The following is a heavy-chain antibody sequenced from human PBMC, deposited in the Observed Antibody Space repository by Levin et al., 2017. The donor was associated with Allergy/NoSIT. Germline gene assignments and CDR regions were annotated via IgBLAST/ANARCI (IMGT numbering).Heavy chain of an antibody. CDR1: GFTFRNFA. J-gene: IGHJ6*02. D-gene: IGHD2-2*01. Sequence: PGESLKISCAASGFTFRNFAMSWVRQAPGKGLEWVSGISDSGGSMYNAESVKGRFTISRDNSKSTLYLQMKSLRAEDTAVYYCAKDLSAVPAANYYYGMDVWGQGTTVTVSS. CDR2: ISDSGGSM. CDR3: AKDLSAVPAANYYYGMDV. V-gene: IGHV3-23*01.